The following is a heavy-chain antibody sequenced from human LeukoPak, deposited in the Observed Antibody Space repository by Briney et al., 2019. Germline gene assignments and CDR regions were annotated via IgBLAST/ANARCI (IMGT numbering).Heavy chain of an antibody. CDR1: GYTFTSYG. V-gene: IGHV1-18*01. CDR2: ISAYNGHK. CDR3: ARDYGSGRDNWFDP. D-gene: IGHD3-10*01. J-gene: IGHJ5*02. Sequence: ASVKVSCKASGYTFTSYGISWVRQAPGQGLEWVGWISAYNGHKNYAQKFEVRVTMTTDTSTSTAYMELRSLRSDDTAVYYCARDYGSGRDNWFDPWGQGTLVTVSS.